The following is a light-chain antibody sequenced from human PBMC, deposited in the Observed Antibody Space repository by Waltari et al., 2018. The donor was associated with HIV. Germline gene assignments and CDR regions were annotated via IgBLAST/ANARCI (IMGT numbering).Light chain of an antibody. V-gene: IGLV2-14*01. CDR3: SSYRNDNTLVI. CDR2: EVR. Sequence: QSALTQPASVSGSTGQSITISCTGTSSDVGGYNYVSWYQQHPGKAPKLMIYEVRNRPSGVSNRFSGSKSGNTASLTISGLQAEDEGDYYCSSYRNDNTLVIFGGGTRLTVL. J-gene: IGLJ2*01. CDR1: SSDVGGYNY.